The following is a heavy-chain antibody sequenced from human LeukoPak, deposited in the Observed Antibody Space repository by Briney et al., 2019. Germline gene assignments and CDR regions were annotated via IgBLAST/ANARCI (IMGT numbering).Heavy chain of an antibody. CDR1: GGTFSSYA. CDR3: AREGYSSSWYIGKRYPMSDC. CDR2: IIPIFGTA. Sequence: ASAKVSCKASGGTFSSYAISWVRQAPGQGLELMGRIIPIFGTANYAQKFQGRVTITTDESTSTAYMELSSLRSEDTAVYYCAREGYSSSWYIGKRYPMSDCWGQGTLVTVSS. J-gene: IGHJ4*02. D-gene: IGHD6-13*01. V-gene: IGHV1-69*05.